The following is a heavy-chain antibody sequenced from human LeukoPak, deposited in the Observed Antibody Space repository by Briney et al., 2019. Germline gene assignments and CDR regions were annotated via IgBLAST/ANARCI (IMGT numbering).Heavy chain of an antibody. CDR1: GYSISSGYY. V-gene: IGHV4-38-2*01. CDR2: IYHNGST. J-gene: IGHJ4*02. CDR3: ARAIVYSSGWYKTFDY. D-gene: IGHD6-19*01. Sequence: AETLSLTCAVSGYSISSGYYWGWIRQPPGKGLEWIGNIYHNGSTYYNPSLKSRVTISVDTSKNQFSLKLSSVTAADTAVYYCARAIVYSSGWYKTFDYWGQGTLVTVSS.